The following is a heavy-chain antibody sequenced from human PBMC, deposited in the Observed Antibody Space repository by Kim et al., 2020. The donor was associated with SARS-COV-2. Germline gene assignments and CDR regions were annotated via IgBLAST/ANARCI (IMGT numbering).Heavy chain of an antibody. D-gene: IGHD6-19*01. J-gene: IGHJ4*02. Sequence: NFNPSLNSRVTISLDTSKNQFSLKLSSVTAADTAMYYCARDSGWLQPIDSWGQGTLVTVSS. CDR3: ARDSGWLQPIDS. V-gene: IGHV4-59*01.